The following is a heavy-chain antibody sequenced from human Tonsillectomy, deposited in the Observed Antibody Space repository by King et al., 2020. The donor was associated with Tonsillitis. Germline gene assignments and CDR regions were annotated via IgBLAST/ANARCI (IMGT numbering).Heavy chain of an antibody. CDR1: GYTFTSYG. V-gene: IGHV1-18*01. J-gene: IGHJ4*02. Sequence: QLVQSGAEVKKPGASVKVSCKASGYTFTSYGISWVRQAPGQGLEWMGWINAYNGNTYYAQTLHGRVTMTTDTSTSTAYMELRSLRADDTAVYYCAKDTGGNYPYYFDYWGQGTLVTVSS. CDR2: INAYNGNT. D-gene: IGHD1-7*01. CDR3: AKDTGGNYPYYFDY.